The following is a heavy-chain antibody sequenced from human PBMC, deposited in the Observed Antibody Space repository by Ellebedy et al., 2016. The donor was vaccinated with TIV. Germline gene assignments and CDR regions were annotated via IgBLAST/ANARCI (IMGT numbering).Heavy chain of an antibody. CDR3: ARDKVEGPTTFNY. D-gene: IGHD1-26*01. J-gene: IGHJ4*02. Sequence: GESLKISXAASGFSFSTHSMTWVRQAPGKGLEWVSYIGSSISTIYYADSVKGRFTISRDNAKNSLYLQMNSLRAEDTAVYYCARDKVEGPTTFNYWGQGALVTVSS. CDR1: GFSFSTHS. V-gene: IGHV3-48*01. CDR2: IGSSISTI.